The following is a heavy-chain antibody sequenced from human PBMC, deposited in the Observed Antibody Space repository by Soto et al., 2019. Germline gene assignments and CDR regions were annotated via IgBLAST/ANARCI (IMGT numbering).Heavy chain of an antibody. CDR2: ISPSGSTI. J-gene: IGHJ4*02. Sequence: EVQLVESGGGLVQPGGSLRLSCAASGFTFSIHGMIWVRQAAGKGLEWVSYISPSGSTIYYANSVKGRFTISRDNDNNSLYLQMNSLRDEDTAVYHCARVRGPTVETMYFDCWGQGTLGTVSS. CDR1: GFTFSIHG. CDR3: ARVRGPTVETMYFDC. V-gene: IGHV3-48*02. D-gene: IGHD3-10*01.